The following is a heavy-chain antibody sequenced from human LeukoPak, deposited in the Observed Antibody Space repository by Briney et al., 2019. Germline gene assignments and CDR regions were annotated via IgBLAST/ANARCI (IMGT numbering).Heavy chain of an antibody. CDR1: GFTVSGNY. CDR3: ARAPSEWFGELSPYYYGMDV. Sequence: SGGSLRLSCAASGFTVSGNYMSWVRQAPGKGLEWVSVIYSGGSTYYADPVKGRFTISRDNSKNTLYLQMNSLRAEDTAVYYCARAPSEWFGELSPYYYGMDVWGQGTTVTVSS. V-gene: IGHV3-66*01. J-gene: IGHJ6*02. D-gene: IGHD3-10*01. CDR2: IYSGGST.